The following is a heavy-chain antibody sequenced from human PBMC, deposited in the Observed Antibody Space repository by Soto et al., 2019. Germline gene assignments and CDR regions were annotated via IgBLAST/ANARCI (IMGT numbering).Heavy chain of an antibody. V-gene: IGHV1-3*05. CDR1: GYRFTAYA. J-gene: IGHJ4*02. Sequence: QVHLVQSGAEERKPGASVRVSCETSGYRFTAYAIHWVRQAPGQRPEWMGWIKAANGDTRYAQNFQTRLTITTDTSASTAYMDLSSLRFEDTAGYYCARSAISPSGGLIGPFDFWGQGNLVAVSS. CDR3: ARSAISPSGGLIGPFDF. D-gene: IGHD3-16*02. CDR2: IKAANGDT.